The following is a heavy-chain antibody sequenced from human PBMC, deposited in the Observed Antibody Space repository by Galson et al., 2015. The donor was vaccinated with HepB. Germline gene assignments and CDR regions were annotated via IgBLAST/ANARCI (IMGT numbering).Heavy chain of an antibody. CDR1: GYTFTGYY. CDR2: INPNSGGT. D-gene: IGHD2-21*02. V-gene: IGHV1-2*04. CDR3: ARSSHPSFIVVVTAMIPSFDY. J-gene: IGHJ4*02. Sequence: SVKVSCKASGYTFTGYYMHWVRQAPGQGLEWMGWINPNSGGTNYAQKFQGWVTMTRDTSISTAYMELSRLRSDDTAVYYCARSSHPSFIVVVTAMIPSFDYWGQGTLVTVSS.